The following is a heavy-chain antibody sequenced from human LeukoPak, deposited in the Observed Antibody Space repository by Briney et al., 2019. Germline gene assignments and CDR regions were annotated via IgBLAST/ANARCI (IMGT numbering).Heavy chain of an antibody. J-gene: IGHJ4*02. Sequence: PSETLSLTCAVSGGSISSSNWWSWVRQPPGKGLEWIGEIYHSGSTNYNPSLKSRVTISVDKSKNQFSLKLSSVTAADTAVYYCARGGFMVRGVTSFDYWGQGTLVTVSS. CDR3: ARGGFMVRGVTSFDY. V-gene: IGHV4-4*02. CDR1: GGSISSSNW. D-gene: IGHD3-10*01. CDR2: IYHSGST.